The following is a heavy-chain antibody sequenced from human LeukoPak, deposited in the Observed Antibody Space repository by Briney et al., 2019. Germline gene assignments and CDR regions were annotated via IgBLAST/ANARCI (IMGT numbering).Heavy chain of an antibody. CDR1: GGSFSGYY. CDR3: ARARPLQRPAWSDP. CDR2: INHSGST. Sequence: PSETLSLTCAVYGGSFSGYYWSWIRQPPGKGLEWIGEINHSGSTNYNPSLKSRVTISVDTSKNQFSLKLSSVTAADTAVYYCARARPLQRPAWSDPWGQGTLVTVSS. J-gene: IGHJ5*02. D-gene: IGHD1-1*01. V-gene: IGHV4-34*01.